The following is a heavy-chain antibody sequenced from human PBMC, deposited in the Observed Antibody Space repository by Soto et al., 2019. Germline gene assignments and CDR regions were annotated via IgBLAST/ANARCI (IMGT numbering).Heavy chain of an antibody. V-gene: IGHV2-5*02. Sequence: QITLNESGPTQVKPRQTLTLTCTFSGFSLTTSGVGVGWIRQSPGKAPEWLALIYWDDDKRYSPSLKRRLTITKDTPKNQVVLTMADLDPADTATYYCAHRVLRTVFGLVTTTASYFDFWGQGTPVAVSS. CDR3: AHRVLRTVFGLVTTTASYFDF. D-gene: IGHD3-3*01. J-gene: IGHJ4*02. CDR1: GFSLTTSGVG. CDR2: IYWDDDK.